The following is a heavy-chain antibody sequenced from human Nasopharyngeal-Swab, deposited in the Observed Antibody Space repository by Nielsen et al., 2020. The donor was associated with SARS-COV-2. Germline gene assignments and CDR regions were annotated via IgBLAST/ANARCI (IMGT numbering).Heavy chain of an antibody. J-gene: IGHJ4*02. D-gene: IGHD5-18*01. CDR2: IRNDGSNK. V-gene: IGHV3-30*02. CDR1: GSTFTSHG. Sequence: GESLKISCAASGSTFTSHGMYWVRQAPGEGLDWVAFIRNDGSNKNYADSVKGRFTISRDNSKNTLYLQMNSLRAEDTAMYYCAKDRQLWSNDFDYWGQGTLVTVSS. CDR3: AKDRQLWSNDFDY.